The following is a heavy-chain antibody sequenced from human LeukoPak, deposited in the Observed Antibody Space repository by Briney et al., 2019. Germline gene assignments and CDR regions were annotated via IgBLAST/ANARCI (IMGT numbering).Heavy chain of an antibody. D-gene: IGHD6-6*01. V-gene: IGHV3-23*01. CDR1: GFTFSSYA. CDR2: ISDSGDRT. Sequence: GGSLRLSCAASGFTFSSYALTWVRQAPGKGLEWVSSISDSGDRTHYADSVKGRSTISRVNSKNTLFLQMSNLRTEDTAVYYCANSSLAWGQGTLATVSS. J-gene: IGHJ4*02. CDR3: ANSSLA.